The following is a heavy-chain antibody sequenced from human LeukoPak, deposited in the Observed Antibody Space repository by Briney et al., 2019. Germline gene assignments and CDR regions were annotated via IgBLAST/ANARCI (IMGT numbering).Heavy chain of an antibody. Sequence: PGGSLRLSCEASGFTFSSCGMTWVRQAPGKGLEWVSSISGSDDGTYYADSVKGRFTISRDNSKNTLYLQMNSLRAEDTAVYYCAKRGPIYSSSPGNYFDYWGQGTLVTVSS. V-gene: IGHV3-23*01. CDR2: ISGSDDGT. CDR3: AKRGPIYSSSPGNYFDY. J-gene: IGHJ4*02. CDR1: GFTFSSCG. D-gene: IGHD6-6*01.